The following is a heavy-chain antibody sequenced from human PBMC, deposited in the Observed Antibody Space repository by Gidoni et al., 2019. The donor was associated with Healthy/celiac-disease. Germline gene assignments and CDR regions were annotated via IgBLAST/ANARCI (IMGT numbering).Heavy chain of an antibody. Sequence: SLVRQSPGKGLAWVSAISGSGGSTYYADSVKGRFTISRDNSKNTLYLQMNSLRAEDTAVYYCAKESCTNGVCYNFDYWGQGTLVTVSS. CDR2: ISGSGGST. D-gene: IGHD2-8*01. CDR3: AKESCTNGVCYNFDY. V-gene: IGHV3-23*01. J-gene: IGHJ4*02.